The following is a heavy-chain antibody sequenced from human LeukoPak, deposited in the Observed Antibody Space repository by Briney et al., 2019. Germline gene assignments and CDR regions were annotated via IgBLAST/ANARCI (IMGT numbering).Heavy chain of an antibody. V-gene: IGHV3-74*01. CDR2: INSDGLIT. Sequence: GGSLRLSCAASGFTFSNYWMHWVRQAPGKGLVWVSRINSDGLITNYADSVKGRFTVSRDNPKNALYLQMNSLRVEDTAVYYCAKGWWELLDAFDIWGQGTMVTVSS. CDR1: GFTFSNYW. CDR3: AKGWWELLDAFDI. D-gene: IGHD1-26*01. J-gene: IGHJ3*02.